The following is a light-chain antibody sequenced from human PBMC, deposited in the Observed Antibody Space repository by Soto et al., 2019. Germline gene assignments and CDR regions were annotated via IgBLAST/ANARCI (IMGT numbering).Light chain of an antibody. CDR3: QQRSNWPPIT. V-gene: IGKV3-11*01. J-gene: IGKJ5*01. CDR2: DAS. Sequence: EIVVPQSPTTLSLSPGERATLPCRASQSVSSYLAWYQQKPGQAPRLLIYDASNRATGIPARFSGSGSGTDFTLTISSLEPEDFAVYYCQQRSNWPPITFGQGTRLEIK. CDR1: QSVSSY.